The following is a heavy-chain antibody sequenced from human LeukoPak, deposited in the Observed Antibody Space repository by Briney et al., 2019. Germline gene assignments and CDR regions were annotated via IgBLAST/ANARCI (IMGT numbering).Heavy chain of an antibody. CDR3: ARGGPYYYDSSGYYAHAFDI. CDR2: IYTSGST. V-gene: IGHV4-4*07. J-gene: IGHJ3*02. CDR1: GGSISSYY. D-gene: IGHD3-22*01. Sequence: SETLSLTCTVSGGSISSYYWSWIRQPAGKGLEWIGRIYTSGSTNYNPSLKSRVTMSVDTSKNQFSLKLSSVTAADTAVYYCARGGPYYYDSSGYYAHAFDIWGQGTMVTVSS.